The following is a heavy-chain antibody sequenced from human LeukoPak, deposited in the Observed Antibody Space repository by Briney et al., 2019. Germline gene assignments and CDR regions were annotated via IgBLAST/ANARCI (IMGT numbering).Heavy chain of an antibody. CDR2: VSYDGSNK. J-gene: IGHJ4*02. CDR1: GFIFSNYG. D-gene: IGHD1-1*01. Sequence: PGKSLRLSCAASGFIFSNYGMHWVRQAPGKGLEWVAVVSYDGSNKYYADSVKGRFTISRDNSKKTLSLQMSSLRAEDTAVYYCAKAETMTQRGYFDYWGQGTLVTVSS. CDR3: AKAETMTQRGYFDY. V-gene: IGHV3-30*18.